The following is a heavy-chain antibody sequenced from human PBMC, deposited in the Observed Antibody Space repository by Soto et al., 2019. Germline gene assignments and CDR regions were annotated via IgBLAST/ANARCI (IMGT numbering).Heavy chain of an antibody. Sequence: PGGSLRLSCAASKSIFTGYGMHWVRQTPGKGLERVAVIRFDGTDEHYADSVKGRFTISRDNSKNTLYLQMNSLRAEDTAVYYCARDGPDGTIFGVVPTPNMDVWGKGTTVTVSS. CDR3: ARDGPDGTIFGVVPTPNMDV. J-gene: IGHJ6*03. V-gene: IGHV3-33*01. D-gene: IGHD3-3*01. CDR1: KSIFTGYG. CDR2: IRFDGTDE.